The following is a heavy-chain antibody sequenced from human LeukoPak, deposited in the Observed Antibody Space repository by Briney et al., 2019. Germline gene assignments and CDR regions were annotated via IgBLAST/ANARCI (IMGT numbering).Heavy chain of an antibody. V-gene: IGHV3-74*01. CDR1: GFTFSSYW. J-gene: IGHJ4*02. CDR2: INSDGSST. Sequence: GGSLRLSCAASGFTFSSYWMHWVRQAPGKGLVWVSRINSDGSSTSYADSVKGRFTISRDNAKNTLYLQMNSLRAGDTAVYYCARDQPDYGANYWGQGTLVTVSS. CDR3: ARDQPDYGANY. D-gene: IGHD4-17*01.